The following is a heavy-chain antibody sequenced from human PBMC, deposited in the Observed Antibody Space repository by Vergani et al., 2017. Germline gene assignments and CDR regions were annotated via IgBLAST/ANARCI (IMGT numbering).Heavy chain of an antibody. Sequence: QVQLHQWGAGLVKTSETLSLTCSASGAPISYWCWSWLRQPAGKGLEWIGRLCPSGSTNYKPSLKSRVTMSIDTSKNQFSLKLTSVTAADTAVYYCATGAGPFDIWGQGTLVTVSS. J-gene: IGHJ4*02. V-gene: IGHV4-4*07. CDR2: LCPSGST. CDR1: GAPISYWC. D-gene: IGHD7-27*01. CDR3: ATGAGPFDI.